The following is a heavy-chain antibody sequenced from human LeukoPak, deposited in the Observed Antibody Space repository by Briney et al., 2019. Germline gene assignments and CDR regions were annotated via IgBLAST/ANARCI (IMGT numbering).Heavy chain of an antibody. V-gene: IGHV3-7*01. CDR2: IKQDGSGE. Sequence: PGGSLRLSCAASGFTFSSYWMSWVRQAPGKGLERVANIKQDGSGEYYVDSVKGRFTISRDNAKNSLYLQMNSLRAEDTAVYYCARGALVPEYWGQGTLVTVSS. J-gene: IGHJ4*02. CDR3: ARGALVPEY. D-gene: IGHD2-2*01. CDR1: GFTFSSYW.